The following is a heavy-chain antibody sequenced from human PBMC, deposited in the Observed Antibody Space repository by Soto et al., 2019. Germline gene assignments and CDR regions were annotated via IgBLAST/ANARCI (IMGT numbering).Heavy chain of an antibody. V-gene: IGHV4-4*02. D-gene: IGHD2-15*01. CDR1: GASISSDNR. CDR2: ISQSGTT. J-gene: IGHJ6*02. CDR3: AKKVPAALRLYYFFGLDV. Sequence: KPSGTLSLPCAVSGASISSDNRWTWVRQPPGEGLEWIGAISQSGTTKYNPSLASRVTISVAKSKLQFSLRLTSMTAADTAVYYCAKKVPAALRLYYFFGLDVWGQGTTVTVSS.